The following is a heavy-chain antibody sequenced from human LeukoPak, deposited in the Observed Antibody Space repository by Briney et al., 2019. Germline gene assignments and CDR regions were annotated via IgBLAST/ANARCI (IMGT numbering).Heavy chain of an antibody. Sequence: GGSLRLSCAASGFTFSSYSMNWVRQAPGKGLQWVSTITDTGGLTYYPDSVKGWFTISRDNSKNTLYVQMNSLRAEDTAVYYCAKDFSGGWGVRHAFDIWGQGTVVTVSS. D-gene: IGHD3-10*01. CDR3: AKDFSGGWGVRHAFDI. CDR1: GFTFSSYS. CDR2: ITDTGGLT. V-gene: IGHV3-23*01. J-gene: IGHJ3*02.